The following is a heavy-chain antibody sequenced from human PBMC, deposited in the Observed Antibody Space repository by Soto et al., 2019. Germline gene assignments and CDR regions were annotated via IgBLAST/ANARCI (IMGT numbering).Heavy chain of an antibody. CDR3: ARNPANTGYFEY. CDR2: MNPNTGNT. D-gene: IGHD2-8*02. CDR1: GYTFTSYD. J-gene: IGHJ4*02. V-gene: IGHV1-8*01. Sequence: QVQLVQSGAEVKKPGASVKVSCKASGYTFTSYDINWVRQAPGQGLEWMGWMNPNTGNTGYAQKFLGRFILTRDTSISSAYMELSSLTSEDTAEYYCARNPANTGYFEYWGQGTLVTVSS.